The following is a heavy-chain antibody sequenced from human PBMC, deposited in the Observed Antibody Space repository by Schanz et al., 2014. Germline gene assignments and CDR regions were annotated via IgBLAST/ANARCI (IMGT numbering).Heavy chain of an antibody. J-gene: IGHJ3*02. Sequence: EVQLLESGGGLVQPGGSLRLSCAASGFTFSSYAMGWVRQGPGKGLEWVSSLSGRGSRTDYADSVKGRFTISRDNSKNTLYLQMNSLRAEDTAVYYCAKGRDSLMTIDAFDMWGQGTMVTVSS. D-gene: IGHD3-22*01. CDR1: GFTFSSYA. CDR3: AKGRDSLMTIDAFDM. V-gene: IGHV3-23*01. CDR2: LSGRGSRT.